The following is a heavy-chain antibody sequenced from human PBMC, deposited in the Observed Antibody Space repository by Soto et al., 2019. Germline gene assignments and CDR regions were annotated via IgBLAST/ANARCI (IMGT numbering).Heavy chain of an antibody. V-gene: IGHV3-53*01. CDR2: IYSGGST. CDR1: GFTVSSNY. J-gene: IGHJ6*01. D-gene: IGHD7-27*01. CDR3: ARDSRVPPWGYYGMDV. Sequence: VGSLRLSCAAYGFTVSSNYMIWVLQAPGKGLEWVSVIYSGGSTYYADSVKGRFTISRDNSKNTLYLQMNSLRAEDRAVYYCARDSRVPPWGYYGMDVWGQGTTVTVSS.